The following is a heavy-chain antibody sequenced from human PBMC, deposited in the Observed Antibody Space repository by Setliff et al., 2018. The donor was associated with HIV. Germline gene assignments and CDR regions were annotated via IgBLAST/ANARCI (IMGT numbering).Heavy chain of an antibody. D-gene: IGHD1-26*01. CDR2: IMPIFGTA. CDR3: ARGVDGSYRRFFDN. J-gene: IGHJ4*02. Sequence: ASVKVSCKASGGSFSSYGLSWVRQAPGQGLEWMGGIMPIFGTANYAQKFQGRVTIIADASTNTVNMELSSLRSEDTAVYYCARGVDGSYRRFFDNWGQGTLVTVSS. V-gene: IGHV1-69*13. CDR1: GGSFSSYG.